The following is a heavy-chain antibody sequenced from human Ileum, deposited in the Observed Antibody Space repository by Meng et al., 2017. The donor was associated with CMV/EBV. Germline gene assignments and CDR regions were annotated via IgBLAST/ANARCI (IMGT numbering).Heavy chain of an antibody. CDR3: ARTTAGTADY. J-gene: IGHJ4*02. CDR1: GFTFSDLY. D-gene: IGHD6-13*01. V-gene: IGHV3-72*01. CDR2: IRSKAARYTT. Sequence: SCAASGFTFSDLYMDWVRQAPGKGLEWIGRIRSKAARYTTEYAASVKGRFTISRDDSKNSLYLQMNSLKTEDTAVYYCARTTAGTADYWGQGTLVTVSS.